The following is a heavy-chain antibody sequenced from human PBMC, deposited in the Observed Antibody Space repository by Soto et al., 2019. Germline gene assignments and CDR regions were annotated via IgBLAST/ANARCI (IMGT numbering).Heavy chain of an antibody. D-gene: IGHD2-15*01. CDR1: GFTFSSYS. Sequence: GGSLRLSCAASGFTFSSYSMNWVRQAPGKGLEWVSYISSSSSTIYYADSVKGRFTISRDNAKNSLYLQMNSLRVEDTAVYYCARDGSPSGPYCSGGSCYSSWFDPWGQGTLVTVSS. CDR3: ARDGSPSGPYCSGGSCYSSWFDP. J-gene: IGHJ5*02. V-gene: IGHV3-48*01. CDR2: ISSSSSTI.